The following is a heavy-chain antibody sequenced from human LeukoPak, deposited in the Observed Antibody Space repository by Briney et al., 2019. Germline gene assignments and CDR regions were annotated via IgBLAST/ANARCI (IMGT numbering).Heavy chain of an antibody. CDR3: SRIAVAGTFLS. D-gene: IGHD6-19*01. CDR1: EFTFSSYE. CDR2: ISSSGSTI. V-gene: IGHV3-48*03. Sequence: PVGSPRLSCAASEFTFSSYEMNWVRQAPGKGLEWVSYISSSGSTIYYADSVKGRFTISRDNAKNSLYLQMNSLRAEDTAVYYCSRIAVAGTFLSWGQGTLVTVSS. J-gene: IGHJ4*02.